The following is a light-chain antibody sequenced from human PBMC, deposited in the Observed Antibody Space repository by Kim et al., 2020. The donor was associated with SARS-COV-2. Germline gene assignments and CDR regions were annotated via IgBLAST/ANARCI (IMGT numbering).Light chain of an antibody. CDR1: SSDVGRYNR. CDR2: EVS. CDR3: SSYTSSSTLVV. J-gene: IGLJ2*01. Sequence: QSLTIPCTGTSSDVGRYNRVSWYQQPPGTAPKLMIYEVSSRPSGVPDRFSGSKSGNTAYLTISGLQAEDEADYYCSSYTSSSTLVVFGGGTQLTVL. V-gene: IGLV2-18*02.